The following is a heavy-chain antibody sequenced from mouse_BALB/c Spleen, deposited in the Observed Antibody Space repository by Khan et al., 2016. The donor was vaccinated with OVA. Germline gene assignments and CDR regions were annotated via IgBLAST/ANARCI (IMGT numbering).Heavy chain of an antibody. V-gene: IGHV3-6*02. J-gene: IGHJ3*01. CDR3: ARVGSSGPAWFTY. CDR1: GYSITSGYF. CDR2: IRYDGNN. Sequence: EVKLEESGPGLEKPSQSLSLTCSVTGYSITSGYFWNWIRQFPGNKLEWVGYIRYDGNNNYNPSLKNRISITRDTSKNQFFLTLNSVTTEDTATYYCARVGSSGPAWFTYWGQGTLVTVSA. D-gene: IGHD3-1*01.